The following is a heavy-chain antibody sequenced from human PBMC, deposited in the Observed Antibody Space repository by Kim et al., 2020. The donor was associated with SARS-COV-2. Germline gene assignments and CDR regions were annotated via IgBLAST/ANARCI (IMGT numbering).Heavy chain of an antibody. V-gene: IGHV3-30*04. CDR3: AGGGIAAAAFDI. CDR1: GFTFSSYA. D-gene: IGHD6-13*01. CDR2: ISYDGSNK. J-gene: IGHJ3*02. Sequence: GGSLRLSCAASGFTFSSYAMHWVRQAPGKGLEWVAVISYDGSNKYYADSVKGRFTISRDNSKNTLYLQMNSLRAEDTAVYYCAGGGIAAAAFDIWGQGTMVTVSS.